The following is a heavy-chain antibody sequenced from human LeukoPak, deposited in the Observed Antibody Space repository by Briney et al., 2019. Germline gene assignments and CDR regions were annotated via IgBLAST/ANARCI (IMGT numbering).Heavy chain of an antibody. V-gene: IGHV3-21*04. CDR2: ISSSSAYI. Sequence: GGSLRLSCVASGFIFSDYSMDWVRQAPGKGLEWVSSISSSSAYIFYSDSVKGRFTISRDNSKNTVYLQMNNMRVDDTAVYYCARVAGWHWFDPWGQGTLVTVSS. J-gene: IGHJ5*02. CDR3: ARVAGWHWFDP. D-gene: IGHD6-19*01. CDR1: GFIFSDYS.